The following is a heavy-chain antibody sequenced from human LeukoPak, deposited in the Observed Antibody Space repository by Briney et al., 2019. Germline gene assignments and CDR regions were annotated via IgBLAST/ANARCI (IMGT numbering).Heavy chain of an antibody. CDR2: ISYDGSNK. D-gene: IGHD2-21*02. Sequence: GGSLRLSCAASGFTFSSYGMHWVRQAPGKGLEWVAVISYDGSNKYYADSVKGRFTISRDNSKNTLYLQMNSLRAEDTAVYYCAKPHLAYCGGDCYSLPDYWGQGTLVTVSS. J-gene: IGHJ4*02. CDR3: AKPHLAYCGGDCYSLPDY. V-gene: IGHV3-30*18. CDR1: GFTFSSYG.